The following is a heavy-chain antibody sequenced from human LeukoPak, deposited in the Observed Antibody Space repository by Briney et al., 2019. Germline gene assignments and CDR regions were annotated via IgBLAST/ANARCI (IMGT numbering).Heavy chain of an antibody. CDR1: GYTITRYA. D-gene: IGHD1-26*01. V-gene: IGHV7-4-1*02. Sequence: GASVKVSCKASGYTITRYAMNWVRQAPGQGLEWMGWINTHTGNPTYAQGFTGRFVFSLDTSVSTAYLQISSLKAEDTAVYYCARDRTRVGAFDWGQGTLVTVSS. J-gene: IGHJ4*02. CDR2: INTHTGNP. CDR3: ARDRTRVGAFD.